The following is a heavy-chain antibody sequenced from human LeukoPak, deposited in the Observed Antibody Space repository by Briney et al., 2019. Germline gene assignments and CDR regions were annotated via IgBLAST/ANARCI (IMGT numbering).Heavy chain of an antibody. CDR3: ARLLWFGEFSYYWFDP. J-gene: IGHJ5*02. D-gene: IGHD3-10*01. CDR2: IYHSGST. V-gene: IGHV4-30-2*01. Sequence: SQTLSLTCAVSGGSISSGGYSWSWIRQPPGKGLEWIGYIYHSGSTYYNPSLKSRVTISVDRSKNQFSLKLSSVTAADTAVYYCARLLWFGEFSYYWFDPWGQGTLVTVSS. CDR1: GGSISSGGYS.